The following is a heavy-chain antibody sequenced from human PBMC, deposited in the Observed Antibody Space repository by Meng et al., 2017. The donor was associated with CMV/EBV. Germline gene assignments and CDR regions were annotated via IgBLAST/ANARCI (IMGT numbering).Heavy chain of an antibody. J-gene: IGHJ3*02. Sequence: GESLKISCAASGFTFSSHSMNWVRQAPGKGLEWVSYIKSGGDTKHYADSVKGRFTISRDNAENSLYLQMNSLRAEDTAVYYCARARGGRSYYYDSSGYYSAYRGGAFDIWGQGTMVTVSS. CDR3: ARARGGRSYYYDSSGYYSAYRGGAFDI. CDR1: GFTFSSHS. D-gene: IGHD3-22*01. V-gene: IGHV3-48*04. CDR2: IKSGGDTK.